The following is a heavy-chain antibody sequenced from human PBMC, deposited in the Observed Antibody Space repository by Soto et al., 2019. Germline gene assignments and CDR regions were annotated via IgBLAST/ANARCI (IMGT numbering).Heavy chain of an antibody. CDR1: GVTFSSYA. V-gene: IGHV1-69*13. CDR3: ARGARYSSSARNNWFDP. D-gene: IGHD6-6*01. CDR2: IIPIFGTA. Sequence: SVKVSCKASGVTFSSYAISWVRQAPGQGLEWMGGIIPIFGTANYAQKFQGRVTITADESTSTAYMELSSLRSEDTAVYYCARGARYSSSARNNWFDPWGQGTLVTVSS. J-gene: IGHJ5*02.